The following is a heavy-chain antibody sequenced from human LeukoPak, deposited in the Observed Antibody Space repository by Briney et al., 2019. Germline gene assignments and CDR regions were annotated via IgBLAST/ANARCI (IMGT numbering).Heavy chain of an antibody. V-gene: IGHV1-69*13. CDR2: IIPIFGTA. CDR1: GGTFSSYA. Sequence: ASVKVSCKASGGTFSSYAISWVRQAPGQGLEWMGGIIPIFGTANYAQKFQGRVTITADESTSTAYMELSGLRSEDTAVYYCASQEDIVVVPAAIDYYYYYMDVWGKGTSVTVSS. D-gene: IGHD2-2*01. CDR3: ASQEDIVVVPAAIDYYYYYMDV. J-gene: IGHJ6*03.